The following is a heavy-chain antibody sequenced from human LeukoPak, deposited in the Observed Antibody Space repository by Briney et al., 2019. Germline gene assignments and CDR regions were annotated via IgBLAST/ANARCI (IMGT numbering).Heavy chain of an antibody. CDR1: GYTFNTYG. CDR3: ARAGDSSSWYSWFDP. J-gene: IGHJ5*02. CDR2: INPDTGNT. Sequence: ASVKVSCKASGYTFNTYGISWVRQAPGQGLEWMGWINPDTGNTNYAQKLQGRVTMTTDTSSNTAYMELRSLRSDDTAVYYCARAGDSSSWYSWFDPWGQGTLVTVSS. D-gene: IGHD6-13*01. V-gene: IGHV1-18*04.